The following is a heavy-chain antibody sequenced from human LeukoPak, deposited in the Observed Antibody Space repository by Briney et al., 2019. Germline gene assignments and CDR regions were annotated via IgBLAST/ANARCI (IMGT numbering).Heavy chain of an antibody. D-gene: IGHD1-26*01. CDR3: ARDRVGATPGYYYYGMDA. V-gene: IGHV4-59*01. J-gene: IGHJ6*02. CDR2: IYYTGST. CDR1: GGSISSYY. Sequence: SETLSLTCTVSGGSISSYYWSWIRQPPGKGLEWIGYIYYTGSTNYNPSLKSRVTISVDTSKNQFSLKLSSVTAADTAVYYCARDRVGATPGYYYYGMDAWGQGTTVTVSS.